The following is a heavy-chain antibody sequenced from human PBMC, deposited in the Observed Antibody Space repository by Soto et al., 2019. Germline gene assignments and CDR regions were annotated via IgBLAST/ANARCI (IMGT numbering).Heavy chain of an antibody. CDR3: ARDYYGDYVSHGMDV. V-gene: IGHV3-21*01. CDR1: GFTFSSYS. Sequence: SLRLSCAASGFTFSSYSMNWVRQAPGKGLEWVSSISSSSSYIYYADSVKGRFTISRDNAKNSLYLQMNSLRAEDTAVYYCARDYYGDYVSHGMDVWGQGTTVTVSS. CDR2: ISSSSSYI. D-gene: IGHD4-17*01. J-gene: IGHJ6*02.